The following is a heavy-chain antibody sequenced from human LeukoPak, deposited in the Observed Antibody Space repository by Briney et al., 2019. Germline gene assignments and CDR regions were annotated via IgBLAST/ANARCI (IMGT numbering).Heavy chain of an antibody. J-gene: IGHJ4*02. V-gene: IGHV3-48*01. D-gene: IGHD5-18*01. CDR1: GFTFSEYT. CDR3: AREARGYSYGARYDIDY. Sequence: GGSLRLSCAASGFTFSEYTMNWVRQAPGKGLEWLSYISTASSALDYADSVKGRFTISRDNAKNSLYLQMNSLRAADTAVYYCAREARGYSYGARYDIDYWGQGTLVTVSS. CDR2: ISTASSAL.